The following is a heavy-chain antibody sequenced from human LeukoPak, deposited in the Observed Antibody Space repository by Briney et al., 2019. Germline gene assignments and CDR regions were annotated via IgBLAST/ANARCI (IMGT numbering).Heavy chain of an antibody. CDR1: GFTFSSYS. CDR2: MSFSGSTI. V-gene: IGHV3-48*04. J-gene: IGHJ3*02. Sequence: GGSLRLSCAASGFTFSSYSMNWVRQAPGRGLEWVSYMSFSGSTIYYADSVKGRFTISRDNAKNSLYLQMNSLRAEDTAVYYCARGYSSYYPDAFDIWGQGTMVTVSS. CDR3: ARGYSSYYPDAFDI. D-gene: IGHD5-12*01.